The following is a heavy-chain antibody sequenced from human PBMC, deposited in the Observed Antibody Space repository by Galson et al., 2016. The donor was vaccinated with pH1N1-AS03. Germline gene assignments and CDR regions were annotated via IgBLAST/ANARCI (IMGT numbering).Heavy chain of an antibody. Sequence: SVKVSCKASGGTFSRSTISWVRQAPGHGLEWMGRIIPIFNTINYAQKLRGRVTMTVDESTSTAYMDLSSLRYEDSAIYYCCVSVTPSSFTGAFDIWGQGTTVTVSS. D-gene: IGHD3-9*01. J-gene: IGHJ3*02. V-gene: IGHV1-69*13. CDR3: CVSVTPSSFTGAFDI. CDR1: GGTFSRST. CDR2: IIPIFNTI.